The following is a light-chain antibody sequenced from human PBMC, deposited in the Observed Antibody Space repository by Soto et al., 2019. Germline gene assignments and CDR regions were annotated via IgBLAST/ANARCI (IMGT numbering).Light chain of an antibody. V-gene: IGKV3-15*01. J-gene: IGKJ5*01. CDR3: QQYNNWPPIT. Sequence: EIVMTQSPATLSVSPGERATLSCRASQSVSSNLAWYQQKPGRAPRLLIYGASTRATGSPARFSGSGSGTEFTLTISSLQSEDFAVDYCQQYNNWPPITFGQGTRLEIK. CDR1: QSVSSN. CDR2: GAS.